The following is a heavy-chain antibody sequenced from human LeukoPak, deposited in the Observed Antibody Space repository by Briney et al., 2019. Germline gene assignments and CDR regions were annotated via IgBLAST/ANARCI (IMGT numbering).Heavy chain of an antibody. CDR1: GGSISSGSYY. CDR2: IYTSGST. V-gene: IGHV4-61*02. Sequence: SQTLSLTCTVSGGSISSGSYYWSWIRQPAGKGLEWIGRIYTSGSTNYNPSLKSRVTISVDTSKKQFSLKLSSVTAADTAVYYGAGNYYGSGSYYSEDRYWGQGTLVTVSS. J-gene: IGHJ4*02. CDR3: AGNYYGSGSYYSEDRY. D-gene: IGHD3-10*01.